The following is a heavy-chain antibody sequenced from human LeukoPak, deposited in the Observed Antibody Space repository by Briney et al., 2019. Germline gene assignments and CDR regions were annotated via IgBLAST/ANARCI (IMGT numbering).Heavy chain of an antibody. J-gene: IGHJ4*02. D-gene: IGHD2-15*01. CDR3: ATDHDVVVVAATDY. Sequence: GGSLRLSCAASGFTFSNAWMNWVRQAPGKGLEWVGRIKSKTDGGTTDYAARVKGRFTISRDDSKNTLDVQMNSLRAEDTAVVYCATDHDVVVVAATDYWGQGTLVTVSS. CDR1: GFTFSNAW. CDR2: IKSKTDGGTT. V-gene: IGHV3-15*07.